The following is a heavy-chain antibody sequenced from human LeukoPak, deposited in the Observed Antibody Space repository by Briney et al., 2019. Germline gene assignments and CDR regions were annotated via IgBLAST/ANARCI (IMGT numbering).Heavy chain of an antibody. Sequence: SVKVSCKASGFTFTSSAMQWVQQARGQRLEWIGWIVVGSGNTNYAQKFQERVTITRDMSTSTAYMELSSLRSEDTAVYYCAAVFPSGSYSSWFDPWGQGTLVTVSS. J-gene: IGHJ5*01. V-gene: IGHV1-58*02. CDR1: GFTFTSSA. D-gene: IGHD1-26*01. CDR2: IVVGSGNT. CDR3: AAVFPSGSYSSWFDP.